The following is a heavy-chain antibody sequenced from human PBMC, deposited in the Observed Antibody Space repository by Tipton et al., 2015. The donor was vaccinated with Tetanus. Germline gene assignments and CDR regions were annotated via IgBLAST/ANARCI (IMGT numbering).Heavy chain of an antibody. Sequence: TLSLTCAVSGGSISSGGYSWSWIRQPPGRGLEWIGYIYHSGSTYYNPSPKSRVTISVDRSKNQFSLKLSSVTAADTAVYYCARGYIAAAGRFLRFDPWGQGTLVTVSS. V-gene: IGHV4-30-2*01. CDR1: GGSISSGGYS. CDR2: IYHSGST. CDR3: ARGYIAAAGRFLRFDP. D-gene: IGHD6-13*01. J-gene: IGHJ5*02.